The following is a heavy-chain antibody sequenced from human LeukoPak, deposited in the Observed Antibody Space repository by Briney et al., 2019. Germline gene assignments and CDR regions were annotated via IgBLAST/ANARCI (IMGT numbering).Heavy chain of an antibody. CDR1: GGTFSNYA. Sequence: ASVKVSCKASGGTFSNYAISWVRQAPGQGLEWMGRISAYNGNTNYAQKLQGRVTMTTDTSTSTAYMELRSLRSDDTAVYYCARDPGRYCSSTSCYPDYWGQGTLVTVSS. V-gene: IGHV1-18*01. CDR2: ISAYNGNT. D-gene: IGHD2-2*01. J-gene: IGHJ4*02. CDR3: ARDPGRYCSSTSCYPDY.